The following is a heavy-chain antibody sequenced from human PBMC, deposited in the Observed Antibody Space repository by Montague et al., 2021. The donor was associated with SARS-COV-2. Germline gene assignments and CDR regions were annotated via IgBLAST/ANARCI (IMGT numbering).Heavy chain of an antibody. V-gene: IGHV4-34*01. CDR3: AGGPVGVAARLRYYFDQ. J-gene: IGHJ4*02. CDR2: VNHSGHT. CDR1: GGSLSGDH. Sequence: SETLSLTCAVYGGSLSGDHWSWIRQPPGKGPEWIGEVNHSGHTNSNVSLKSRVTMSVDTSKSQFSLKVRSVTAAATAVSYCAGGPVGVAARLRYYFDQRGQGTLVTVSS. D-gene: IGHD6-6*01.